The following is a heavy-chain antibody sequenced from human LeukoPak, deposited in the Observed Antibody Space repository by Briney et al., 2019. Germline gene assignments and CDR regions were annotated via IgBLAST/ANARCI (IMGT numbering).Heavy chain of an antibody. CDR1: GGTFSSYG. J-gene: IGHJ4*02. Sequence: AASVKVSCKPSGGTFSSYGVSWVRQAPGQGLEWMGGIIPILRATNYAQRFRGRVTITADESTSTAYMELSSLRSEDTAVYYCARSQRAGYNVYYFDSWGQGTLVTVSS. CDR2: IIPILRAT. CDR3: ARSQRAGYNVYYFDS. D-gene: IGHD5-24*01. V-gene: IGHV1-69*13.